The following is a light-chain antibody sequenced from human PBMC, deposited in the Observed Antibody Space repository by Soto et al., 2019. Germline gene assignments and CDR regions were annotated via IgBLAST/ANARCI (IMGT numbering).Light chain of an antibody. CDR3: AAGDDTLGGEVM. CDR1: RSHIVTNS. Sequence: VMTQPPSASATPGQRVIISCSGSRSHIVTNSVYWYQQFAGTAPRLLIYKNNQRHSGVPDRISGSKSGTSASLAISGLRPEDDADYFCAAGDDTLGGEVMFGSGTQL. J-gene: IGLJ3*02. V-gene: IGLV1-47*01. CDR2: KNN.